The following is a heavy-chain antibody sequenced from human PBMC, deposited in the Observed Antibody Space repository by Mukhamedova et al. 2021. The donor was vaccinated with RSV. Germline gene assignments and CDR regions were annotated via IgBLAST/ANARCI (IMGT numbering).Heavy chain of an antibody. CDR3: AHRLEAGFGGSNLFDY. Sequence: SPSLKSRLTITKDTSKNQVVLTMTNMDPVDTATYYCAHRLEAGFGGSNLFDYWGQGTLVTVSS. V-gene: IGHV2-5*01. D-gene: IGHD3-10*01. J-gene: IGHJ4*02.